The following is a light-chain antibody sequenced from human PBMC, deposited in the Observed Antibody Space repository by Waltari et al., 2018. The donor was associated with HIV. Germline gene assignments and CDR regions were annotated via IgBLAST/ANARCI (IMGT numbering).Light chain of an antibody. CDR1: QSVSSSY. CDR3: QQYGNAPDS. V-gene: IGKV3-20*01. Sequence: EIVLTQSPGTLSLSPGERATLSCRASQSVSSSYLAWYQQKHGQAPRLLIYGASSRATGIPDRFSGSGSGTDFTLTISRLEPEDFAVYYCQQYGNAPDSFGQGTKLEIK. CDR2: GAS. J-gene: IGKJ2*03.